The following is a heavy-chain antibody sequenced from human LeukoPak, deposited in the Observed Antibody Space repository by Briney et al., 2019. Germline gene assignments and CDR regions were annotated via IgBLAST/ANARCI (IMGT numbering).Heavy chain of an antibody. CDR3: AREALNAYDSSGYYA. Sequence: PSETLSLTCTVSGGSISSYYWSWIRQPPGKGLEWIGYIYYRGSTNYNPSLKSRVTISVDTSKNQFSLKLSSVTAADTAVYYCAREALNAYDSSGYYAWGQGTLVTVSS. CDR1: GGSISSYY. CDR2: IYYRGST. J-gene: IGHJ4*02. V-gene: IGHV4-59*01. D-gene: IGHD3-22*01.